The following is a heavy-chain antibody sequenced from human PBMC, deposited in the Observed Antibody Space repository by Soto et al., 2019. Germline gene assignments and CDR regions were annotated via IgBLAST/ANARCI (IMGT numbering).Heavy chain of an antibody. V-gene: IGHV5-51*01. D-gene: IGHD3-3*01. J-gene: IGHJ5*02. CDR1: GYSFTSYW. Sequence: GESLKISCKGSGYSFTSYWIGWVRQMPGKGLEWMGIIYPGDSDTRYSPSFQGQVTISADKSISTAYLQWSSLKASDTAMYYCARRMRGDYDFWSGYYRYNWFDPWGQGTLVTVSS. CDR3: ARRMRGDYDFWSGYYRYNWFDP. CDR2: IYPGDSDT.